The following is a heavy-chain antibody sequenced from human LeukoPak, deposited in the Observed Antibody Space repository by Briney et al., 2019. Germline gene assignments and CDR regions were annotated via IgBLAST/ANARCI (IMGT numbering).Heavy chain of an antibody. J-gene: IGHJ5*02. CDR1: GGSISSYY. Sequence: TSETLSLTCTVSGGSISSYYWSWIRQPPGKGLEWIGYIYYSGSTNYNPSLKSRVTISVDTSKNQFSLKLSSVTAADTAVYYCARAARSYSSPRRSGWFDPWGQGTLVTVSS. V-gene: IGHV4-59*01. CDR2: IYYSGST. D-gene: IGHD6-13*01. CDR3: ARAARSYSSPRRSGWFDP.